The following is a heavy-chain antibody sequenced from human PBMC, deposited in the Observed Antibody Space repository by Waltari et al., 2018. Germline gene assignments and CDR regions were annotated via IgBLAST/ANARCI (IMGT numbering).Heavy chain of an antibody. CDR2: INHSGST. D-gene: IGHD5-18*01. CDR3: ARGKPLYSYGYGPRDY. J-gene: IGHJ4*02. V-gene: IGHV4-34*01. CDR1: GGSFSGYY. Sequence: QVQLQQWGAGLLKPSETLSLTCAVYGGSFSGYYWSWIRQPPGKGLEWIGEINHSGSTNYNPSLKSRVTISVDTSKNQCSLKLSSVTAADTAVYYCARGKPLYSYGYGPRDYWGQGTLVTVSS.